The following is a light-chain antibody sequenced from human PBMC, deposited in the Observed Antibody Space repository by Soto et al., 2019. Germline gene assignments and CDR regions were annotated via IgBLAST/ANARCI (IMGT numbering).Light chain of an antibody. J-gene: IGKJ5*01. CDR1: QSISNY. CDR3: QQSYSTLSIT. CDR2: AAS. V-gene: IGKV1-39*01. Sequence: DIQMTQSPFSLSASVGDRVTITCRASQSISNYLNWYQQKPGKAPKVLIYAASSLQSGVPSRFSGSGSGTDFTLTISSLQPEDFATYYCQQSYSTLSITFGQGTRLEIK.